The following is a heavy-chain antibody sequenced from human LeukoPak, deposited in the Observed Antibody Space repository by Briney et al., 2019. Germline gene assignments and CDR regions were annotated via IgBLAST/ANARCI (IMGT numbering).Heavy chain of an antibody. CDR2: IYYSGST. CDR3: AIFSWGNNWFDP. V-gene: IGHV4-39*07. CDR1: GGSISSSSYY. D-gene: IGHD3-16*01. J-gene: IGHJ5*02. Sequence: SETLSLTCTVSGGSISSSSYYWGWIRQPPGKGLEWIGSIYYSGSTNYNPSLKSRVTMSVDTSKNQFSLKLNYVTAADTAVYYCAIFSWGNNWFDPWGQGTLVTVSS.